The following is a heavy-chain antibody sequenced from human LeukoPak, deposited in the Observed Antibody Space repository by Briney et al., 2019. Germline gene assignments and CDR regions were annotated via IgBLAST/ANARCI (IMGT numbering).Heavy chain of an antibody. D-gene: IGHD4-17*01. CDR3: ARGRLYGDYVIGY. Sequence: GSLRLSCKASGFTFSSYAMSWVRQAPGKGLEWIGEINHSGSTNYNPSLKSRVTISVDTSKNQFSLKLSSVTAADTAVYYCARGRLYGDYVIGYWGQGTLVTVSS. J-gene: IGHJ4*02. CDR2: INHSGST. CDR1: GFTFSSYA. V-gene: IGHV4-34*01.